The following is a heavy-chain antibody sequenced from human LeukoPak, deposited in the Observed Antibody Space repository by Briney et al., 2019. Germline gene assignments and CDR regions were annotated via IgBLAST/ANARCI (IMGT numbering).Heavy chain of an antibody. Sequence: PGRSLRLSCAASGFTFSSYAMHWVRQAPGKGLEWVAFISYDGSNKYYPDSVKGRFTISRDNSKNTLNLQMNSLRAEDTAVYYCAKPLHDYGDSYFDCWGQGTLVTVSS. V-gene: IGHV3-30-3*02. CDR1: GFTFSSYA. J-gene: IGHJ4*02. D-gene: IGHD4-17*01. CDR2: ISYDGSNK. CDR3: AKPLHDYGDSYFDC.